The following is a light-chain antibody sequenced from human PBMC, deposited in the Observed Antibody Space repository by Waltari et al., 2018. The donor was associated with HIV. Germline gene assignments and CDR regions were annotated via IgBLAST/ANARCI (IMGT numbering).Light chain of an antibody. CDR3: QQYYSALGT. CDR2: WAS. V-gene: IGKV4-1*01. Sequence: DFVLTQSPDSLAVSLGERATINCKSSQHILYSANNKNYLAWYQQKPGQPPKLLIYWASTREFGVPDRFSGSGSGTDFSLTISSLQAEDVAVYYCQQYYSALGTFGQGTKVEI. J-gene: IGKJ1*01. CDR1: QHILYSANNKNY.